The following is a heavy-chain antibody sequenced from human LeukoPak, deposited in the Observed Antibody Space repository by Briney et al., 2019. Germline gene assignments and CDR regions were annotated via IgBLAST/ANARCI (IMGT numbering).Heavy chain of an antibody. V-gene: IGHV4-34*01. CDR2: INHSGST. D-gene: IGHD2-2*01. Sequence: PSETLSLTCAVYGGSFSGYYWSWIRQPPGKGLEWIGEINHSGSTYYNPSLKSRVTISVDTSKNQFSLKLSSVTAADTAVYYCATAHCTTTSCYLTSAPDYWGQGTLVTVSS. J-gene: IGHJ4*02. CDR3: ATAHCTTTSCYLTSAPDY. CDR1: GGSFSGYY.